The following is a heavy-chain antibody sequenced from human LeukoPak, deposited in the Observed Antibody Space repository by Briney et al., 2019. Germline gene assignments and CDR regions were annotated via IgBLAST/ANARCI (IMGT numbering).Heavy chain of an antibody. J-gene: IGHJ4*02. CDR2: FDPEDGET. V-gene: IGHV1-24*01. CDR1: GYTLTELS. Sequence: ASVKVSCKVSGYTLTELSMHWVRQAPGKGLEWMGGFDPEDGETIYAQKFQGRVTMTEDTSTDTAYMELSSLRSEDTAVYYCATGYSYGSGRAYFDYWGQGTLVTVSS. CDR3: ATGYSYGSGRAYFDY. D-gene: IGHD5-18*01.